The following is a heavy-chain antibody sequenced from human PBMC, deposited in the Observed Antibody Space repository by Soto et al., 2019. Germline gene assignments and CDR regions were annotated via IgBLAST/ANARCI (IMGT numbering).Heavy chain of an antibody. V-gene: IGHV3-23*01. D-gene: IGHD3-9*01. CDR3: GKKVWGGYFDNTYYIDY. J-gene: IGHJ4*02. CDR1: GFAFGDYA. Sequence: GGSLRLSCAGSGFAFGDYALNWVRQAPGRGLEWVSGITGTGSSTSYADSGKGRFTMSRDNSKDTMYLQRSSLRAEGTAVYYCGKKVWGGYFDNTYYIDYWGQGSLVTVSS. CDR2: ITGTGSST.